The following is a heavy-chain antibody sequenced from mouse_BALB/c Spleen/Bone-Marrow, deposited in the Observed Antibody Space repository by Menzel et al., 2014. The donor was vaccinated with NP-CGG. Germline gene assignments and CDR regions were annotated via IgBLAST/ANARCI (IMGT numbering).Heavy chain of an antibody. CDR1: GFTFSNYW. V-gene: IGHV6-6*02. J-gene: IGHJ3*01. CDR2: IRLKSNNYAT. Sequence: EVKLVESGGGLVQVGGSMKLSCVASGFTFSNYWTNWVRQSPEKGLEWVAEIRLKSNNYATHYAESVKGSFTISRDDSKIIFYLQMNNLICEDTGIYYCTTDFAYLGQGTLVTVSA. CDR3: TTDFAY. D-gene: IGHD4-1*01.